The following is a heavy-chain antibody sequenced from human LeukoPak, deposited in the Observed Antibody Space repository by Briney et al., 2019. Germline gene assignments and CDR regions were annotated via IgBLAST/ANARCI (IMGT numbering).Heavy chain of an antibody. V-gene: IGHV3-48*03. CDR2: ISISGGGL. Sequence: GGSLRLSCAASGFTFSSYGLNWVRQAPGKGLEWLSYISISGGGLCYADSVRGRFTISRDNAKSSLYLQMNSLRADDTAVYYCARYFDSWGQGILVTVSS. J-gene: IGHJ4*02. CDR1: GFTFSSYG. CDR3: ARYFDS.